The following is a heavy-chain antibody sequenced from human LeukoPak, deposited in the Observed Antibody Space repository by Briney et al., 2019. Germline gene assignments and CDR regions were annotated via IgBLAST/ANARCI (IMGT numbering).Heavy chain of an antibody. CDR3: TITNHYTGYSSQGLGYYFDY. V-gene: IGHV3-49*03. J-gene: IGHJ4*02. CDR1: GFTFGDYA. Sequence: GGYLRRSCTASGFTFGDYAMSWLRPAPGQGLEWVGFIRSKAYGGTTEYAASVKGRFTISRDDSKSIAYLQMNSLNTEDTAVYYCTITNHYTGYSSQGLGYYFDYWGQGTLVTVSS. D-gene: IGHD6-13*01. CDR2: IRSKAYGGTT.